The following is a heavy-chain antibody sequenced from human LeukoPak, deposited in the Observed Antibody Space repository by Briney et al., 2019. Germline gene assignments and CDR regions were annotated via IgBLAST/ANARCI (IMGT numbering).Heavy chain of an antibody. CDR2: INSDGSST. CDR1: GFTFSSYW. J-gene: IGHJ4*02. V-gene: IGHV3-74*01. D-gene: IGHD6-19*01. Sequence: GGSLRLSCAASGFTFSSYWMHWVRQAPGKGLVWVSRINSDGSSTSYADSVNGRFTISRDNAKNTLYLQMNSLRAEDTAVYYCARDGRSSGWYNYWGQGTLVTVSS. CDR3: ARDGRSSGWYNY.